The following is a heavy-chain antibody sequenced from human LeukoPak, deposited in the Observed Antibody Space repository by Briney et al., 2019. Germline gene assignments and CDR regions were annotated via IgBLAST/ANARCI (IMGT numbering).Heavy chain of an antibody. V-gene: IGHV1-8*02. CDR2: MNPNSGNT. J-gene: IGHJ3*02. Sequence: ASVKVSCKASGYTFTGYYMHWVRQATGQGLEWMGWMNPNSGNTGYAQKFQGRVTMTRNTSISTAYMELSSLRSEDTAVYYCALIGGRRPVDIAFDIWGQGTMVTVSS. CDR1: GYTFTGYY. CDR3: ALIGGRRPVDIAFDI. D-gene: IGHD3-16*01.